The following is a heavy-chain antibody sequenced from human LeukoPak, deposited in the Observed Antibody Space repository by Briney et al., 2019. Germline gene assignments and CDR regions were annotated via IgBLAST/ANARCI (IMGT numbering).Heavy chain of an antibody. Sequence: SETLSLTCNVSGSSVSSGSYYWSWIRQPPGKGLEWIGYIYYSGSTNYNPSLKSRVTISVDTSKNQFSLKLSSVTAADTAVYYCARVRDSSGWYGGDYWGQGTLVTVSS. V-gene: IGHV4-61*01. CDR2: IYYSGST. CDR3: ARVRDSSGWYGGDY. D-gene: IGHD6-19*01. CDR1: GSSVSSGSYY. J-gene: IGHJ4*02.